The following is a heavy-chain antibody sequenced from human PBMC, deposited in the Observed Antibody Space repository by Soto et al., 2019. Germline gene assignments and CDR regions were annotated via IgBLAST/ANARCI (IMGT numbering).Heavy chain of an antibody. Sequence: GGSLRLSCAASGFTFSSYAMHWVRQAPGKGLEWVAVISYDGSNKYYADSVKGRFTISRDNSKNTLYLQMNSLRAEDTAVYYCARDRDSSSSFDYWGQGTLVTVSS. CDR2: ISYDGSNK. V-gene: IGHV3-30-3*01. J-gene: IGHJ4*02. CDR3: ARDRDSSSSFDY. CDR1: GFTFSSYA. D-gene: IGHD6-6*01.